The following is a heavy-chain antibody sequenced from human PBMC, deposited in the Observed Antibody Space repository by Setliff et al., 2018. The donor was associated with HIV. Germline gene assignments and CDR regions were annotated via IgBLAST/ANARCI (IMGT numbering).Heavy chain of an antibody. CDR2: TSYDGSNK. Sequence: LRLSCAASGFTFSTYAMHWVRQAPGKGLEWVAVTSYDGSNKLYADSVKGRFTISRDNSKNTLYLQMNGLRAEDTAVYYCARDRGTIFGVVIYYFDYWGQGTLVTVPQ. D-gene: IGHD3-3*01. CDR1: GFTFSTYA. V-gene: IGHV3-30*04. CDR3: ARDRGTIFGVVIYYFDY. J-gene: IGHJ4*02.